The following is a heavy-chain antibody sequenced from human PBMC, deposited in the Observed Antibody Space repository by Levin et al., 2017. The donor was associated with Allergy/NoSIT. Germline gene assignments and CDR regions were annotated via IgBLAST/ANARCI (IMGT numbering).Heavy chain of an antibody. Sequence: PGGSLRLSCAASGFTFSSYAMHWVRQAPGKGLEYVSAISGSGGNTYYANSVKGRFTISRDNSKNTLYLQMGSLRAEDMAVYYCARRFGDYSGFDYWGQGTLVTVSS. CDR1: GFTFSSYA. V-gene: IGHV3-64*01. J-gene: IGHJ4*02. CDR3: ARRFGDYSGFDY. CDR2: ISGSGGNT. D-gene: IGHD4-17*01.